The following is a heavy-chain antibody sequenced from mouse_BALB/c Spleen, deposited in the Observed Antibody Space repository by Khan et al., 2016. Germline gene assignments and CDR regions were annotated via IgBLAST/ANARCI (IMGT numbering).Heavy chain of an antibody. D-gene: IGHD1-1*01. Sequence: QIQLVQSGPELKKPGETVKISCKASGYTFTNYGMNWVKQAPGKGLKWMGWINTYTGAPTYADDFKGRFAFSLETSASTAYLQINNLKNEDTATSFCERRYDYGSSSWYFDVGGAGTTVTVSS. J-gene: IGHJ1*01. V-gene: IGHV9-3-1*01. CDR3: ERRYDYGSSSWYFDV. CDR1: GYTFTNYG. CDR2: INTYTGAP.